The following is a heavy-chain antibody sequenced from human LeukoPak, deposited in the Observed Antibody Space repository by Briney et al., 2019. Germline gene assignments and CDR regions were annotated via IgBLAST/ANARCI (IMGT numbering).Heavy chain of an antibody. Sequence: ASVTVSCKASGYTFTSYDINWVRQAPGQGLEWMGWMNPNSGNTGYAQKFQGRVTMTRNTSISTAYMELSSLRSEDTAVYYCARGTIAAAGPYYYYYGMDVWGQGTTVTVSS. CDR2: MNPNSGNT. CDR1: GYTFTSYD. V-gene: IGHV1-8*01. J-gene: IGHJ6*02. CDR3: ARGTIAAAGPYYYYYGMDV. D-gene: IGHD6-13*01.